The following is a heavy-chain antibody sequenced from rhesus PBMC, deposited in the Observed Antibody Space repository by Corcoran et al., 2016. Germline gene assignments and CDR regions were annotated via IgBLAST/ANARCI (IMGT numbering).Heavy chain of an antibody. CDR1: GASISSNW. CDR3: ARGRTGVITDY. J-gene: IGHJ4*01. V-gene: IGHV4-80*01. D-gene: IGHD3-22*01. Sequence: QVQLQESGPGLVKPSETLSLTCSVSGASISSNWWSWIRQPPGKGLEWMGEIDGNSGSTDAHPSLKSRVTVSKEADKNQFSLKLSSVTAADTAVYYCARGRTGVITDYWGRGVLVTAS. CDR2: IDGNSGST.